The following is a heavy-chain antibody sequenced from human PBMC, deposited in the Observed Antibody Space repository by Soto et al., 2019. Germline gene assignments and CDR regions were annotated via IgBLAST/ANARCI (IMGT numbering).Heavy chain of an antibody. CDR2: ISGSGGST. CDR3: AKDLSSGWPYFDY. V-gene: IGHV3-23*01. D-gene: IGHD6-19*01. Sequence: VGSLRLSCAASGFTFSSYAMSWVRQAPGKGLEWASAISGSGGSTYYADSVKGRFTISRDNSKNTLYLQMNSLRAEDTAVYYCAKDLSSGWPYFDYWGQGTLVTVSS. CDR1: GFTFSSYA. J-gene: IGHJ4*02.